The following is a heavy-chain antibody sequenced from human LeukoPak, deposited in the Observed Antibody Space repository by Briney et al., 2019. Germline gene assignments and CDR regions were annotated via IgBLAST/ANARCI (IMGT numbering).Heavy chain of an antibody. CDR3: ARDQYDTWSRRGNFDS. J-gene: IGHJ4*02. Sequence: AGGSLRLSCAASGFTFSSYAMNWVRQAPGKGLEWVSTITKSGDSTYYVDSVKGRFTISRDNTKNSLYLQMNSLRAEDTAVFYCARDQYDTWSRRGNFDSWGQGTLVIVSS. D-gene: IGHD3-3*01. V-gene: IGHV3-21*04. CDR1: GFTFSSYA. CDR2: ITKSGDST.